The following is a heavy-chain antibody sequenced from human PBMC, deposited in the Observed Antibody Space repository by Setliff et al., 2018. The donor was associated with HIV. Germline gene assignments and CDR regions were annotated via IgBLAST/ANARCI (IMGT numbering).Heavy chain of an antibody. J-gene: IGHJ3*02. CDR3: ARPTTGVGGGAAFDI. CDR2: ILYGGNT. D-gene: IGHD2-8*01. CDR1: GGSVSSRGYY. Sequence: SETLSLTCTVSGGSVSSRGYYWGWIRQPPGKGPEWIANILYGGNTYYNPSLKSRVTISVDTSKNHFSLKLNSVTAADTAVYFCARPTTGVGGGAAFDIWGQGTMVTGSS. V-gene: IGHV4-39*02.